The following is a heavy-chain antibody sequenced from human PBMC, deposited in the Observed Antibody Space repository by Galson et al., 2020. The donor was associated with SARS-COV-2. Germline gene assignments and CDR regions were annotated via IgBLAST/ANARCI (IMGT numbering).Heavy chain of an antibody. CDR2: IYYTGST. D-gene: IGHD3-16*01. CDR3: AGGGRDPPGARLAYCYYGMDV. V-gene: IGHV4-59*01. J-gene: IGHJ6*02. CDR1: AGSISSYY. Sequence: SEALSLTCTVSAGSISSYYCSWIRQPPGKGLEWIGYIYYTGSTNYNPSLKSRVTISVDTSKNQFSLKLSSVTAADTAVYYCAGGGRDPPGARLAYCYYGMDVWGQGTTVTVSS.